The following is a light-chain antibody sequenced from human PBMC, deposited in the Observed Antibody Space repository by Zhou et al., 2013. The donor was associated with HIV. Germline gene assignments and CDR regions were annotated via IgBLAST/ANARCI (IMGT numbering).Light chain of an antibody. CDR3: QQYKTYSYT. J-gene: IGKJ2*01. CDR2: DAS. V-gene: IGKV1-8*01. CDR1: QDVAIY. Sequence: AIRMTQSPSSLSASTGDRVALTCRASQDVAIYLAWYQQNPGKAPKLLIYDASTLESGVPSRFSGSGSGTEFTLTINSLQPDDFATYYCQQYKTYSYTFGQGTKLEMK.